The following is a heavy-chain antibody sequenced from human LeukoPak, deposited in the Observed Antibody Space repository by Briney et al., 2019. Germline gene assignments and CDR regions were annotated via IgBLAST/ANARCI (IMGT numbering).Heavy chain of an antibody. V-gene: IGHV4-59*01. Sequence: SETLSLTCTDSGGSINTYYWSWVRQPPGKGLEWIASIYYSGSTDYNPSLKSRVAISIDTSKNQFSLKLSSVTAADTALYYCAGDVDTAMLDAFDIWGQGTMVTVSS. CDR3: AGDVDTAMLDAFDI. J-gene: IGHJ3*02. D-gene: IGHD5-18*01. CDR2: IYYSGST. CDR1: GGSINTYY.